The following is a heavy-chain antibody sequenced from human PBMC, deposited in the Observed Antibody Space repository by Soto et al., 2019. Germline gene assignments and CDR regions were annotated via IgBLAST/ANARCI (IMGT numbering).Heavy chain of an antibody. V-gene: IGHV1-8*01. CDR1: GDTFTSYD. J-gene: IGHJ4*02. CDR2: MNLNSGYT. CDR3: ARAWVVVTAPDY. Sequence: ASVKVSCKASGDTFTSYDINWVRQATGQGLEWMGWMNLNSGYTGYAQKFQGRVTMTRDTSASTAYMELSSLRSEDTAVYYCARAWVVVTAPDYWGQGTLVTVSS. D-gene: IGHD2-21*02.